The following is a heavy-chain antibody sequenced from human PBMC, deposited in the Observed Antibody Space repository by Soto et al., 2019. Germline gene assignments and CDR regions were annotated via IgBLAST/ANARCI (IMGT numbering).Heavy chain of an antibody. V-gene: IGHV4-4*02. CDR3: ARDLSYSSGH. Sequence: QVQLQESGPGLVKPSGTLSLTCAVSGGSISSVNWWSWVRQPPGKGLEWIGEIYHSGSTNYNPSLQNRVTISVDMSKSQFSLKLSSVTAAATAVYYCARDLSYSSGHWGQGTLGTVSS. J-gene: IGHJ4*02. CDR2: IYHSGST. D-gene: IGHD3-10*01. CDR1: GGSISSVNW.